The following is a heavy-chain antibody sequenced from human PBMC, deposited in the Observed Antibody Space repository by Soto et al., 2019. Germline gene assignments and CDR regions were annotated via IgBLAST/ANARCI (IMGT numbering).Heavy chain of an antibody. CDR2: ISAYNGNT. D-gene: IGHD2-2*02. Sequence: GASVKVSCKASGYTFTSYGISWVRQAPGQGLEWMGWISAYNGNTNYAQKLQGRVTMTTDTSTSTAYMELRSPRSDDTAVYYCARVGDIVVVPAAIRYNWFDPWGQGTLVTVSS. J-gene: IGHJ5*02. CDR3: ARVGDIVVVPAAIRYNWFDP. CDR1: GYTFTSYG. V-gene: IGHV1-18*04.